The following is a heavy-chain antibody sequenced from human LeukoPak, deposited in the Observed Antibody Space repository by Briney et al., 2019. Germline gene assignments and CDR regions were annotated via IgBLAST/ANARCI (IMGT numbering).Heavy chain of an antibody. Sequence: GGSLRLSCAASGFTFSSYAMHWVRQAPGKGLEWVALIPYDGSNKYYADSVKGRFTVSRDNSKNTLYLQMNSLRAEDTAVYYCAREAHGYTSFDSWGQGTLVTVSS. CDR1: GFTFSSYA. J-gene: IGHJ4*02. D-gene: IGHD5-24*01. CDR2: IPYDGSNK. CDR3: AREAHGYTSFDS. V-gene: IGHV3-30*04.